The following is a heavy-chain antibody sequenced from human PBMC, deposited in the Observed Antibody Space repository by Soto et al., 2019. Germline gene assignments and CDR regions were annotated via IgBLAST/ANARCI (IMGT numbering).Heavy chain of an antibody. CDR3: AKDMSPMGVTANDAFDI. J-gene: IGHJ3*02. CDR2: ISWNSGSI. CDR1: GFTFDDYA. D-gene: IGHD3-16*01. V-gene: IGHV3-9*01. Sequence: GGSLRLSCAASGFTFDDYAMHWVRQAPGKGLEWVSGISWNSGSIGYADSVKGRFTISRDNAKNSLYLQMNSLRAEDTALYYCAKDMSPMGVTANDAFDIWGQGTMVTVSS.